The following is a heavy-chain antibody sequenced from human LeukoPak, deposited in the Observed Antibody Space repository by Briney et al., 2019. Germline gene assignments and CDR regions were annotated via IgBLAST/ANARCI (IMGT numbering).Heavy chain of an antibody. Sequence: GASVKVSCKASGYTFTGYYMHWVRQALGQGLEWMGWINPNSGGTNYAQKFQGRVTMTRDTSISTAYMELSRLRSDDTAVYYCARGFYDFWSGYEYYFDYWGQGTLVTVSS. D-gene: IGHD3-3*01. CDR3: ARGFYDFWSGYEYYFDY. CDR2: INPNSGGT. CDR1: GYTFTGYY. V-gene: IGHV1-2*02. J-gene: IGHJ4*02.